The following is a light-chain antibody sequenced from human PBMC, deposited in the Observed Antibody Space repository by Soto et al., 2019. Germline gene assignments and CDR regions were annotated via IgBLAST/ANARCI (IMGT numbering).Light chain of an antibody. J-gene: IGLJ2*01. CDR1: TSNIGTNY. V-gene: IGLV1-51*01. CDR2: DNI. Sequence: QSVLTQPPSVSAAPGQKVTISCSGGTSNIGTNYVSWYQHLPGTAPKLLIYDNIERPSGMPDRFSGSKSGTSATLGIAGLQPGDEAAYYCGTWDYGLRGVIFGGGTKLTVL. CDR3: GTWDYGLRGVI.